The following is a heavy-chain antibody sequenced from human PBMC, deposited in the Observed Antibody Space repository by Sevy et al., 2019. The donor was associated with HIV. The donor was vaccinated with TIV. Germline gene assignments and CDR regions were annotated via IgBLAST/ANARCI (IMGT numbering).Heavy chain of an antibody. D-gene: IGHD6-19*01. J-gene: IGHJ4*02. Sequence: GGSLRLSCAASGFTFSSYWMHWVRQAPGKGLVWVSRINSDGSSTSYADSVKGRLTISRDNAKNRLYLQMNSLRAEDTAVYYCARDLEGSIAVAGSFDYWGQGTLVTVSS. CDR3: ARDLEGSIAVAGSFDY. CDR1: GFTFSSYW. CDR2: INSDGSST. V-gene: IGHV3-74*01.